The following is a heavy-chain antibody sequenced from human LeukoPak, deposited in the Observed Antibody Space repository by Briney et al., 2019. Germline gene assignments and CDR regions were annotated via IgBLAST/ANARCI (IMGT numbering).Heavy chain of an antibody. CDR2: ISYDGSNK. J-gene: IGHJ4*02. V-gene: IGHV3-30*18. CDR1: GFTFSSYG. CDR3: AKDLNFDY. Sequence: GGSLRLSCAASGFTFSSYGMHWVRQAPGKGLEWVAVISYDGSNKYYADSVKGRYTISRDNSKNTLYLQMNSLRAEDTAVYYCAKDLNFDYWGQGTLVTVSS.